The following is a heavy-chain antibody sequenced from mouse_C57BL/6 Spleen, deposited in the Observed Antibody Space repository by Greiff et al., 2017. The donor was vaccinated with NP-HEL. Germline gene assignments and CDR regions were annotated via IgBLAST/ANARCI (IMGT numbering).Heavy chain of an antibody. CDR1: GFSFNTYA. CDR2: IRSKSNNYAT. CDR3: ERGGVYDYDDYAMDY. V-gene: IGHV10-1*01. J-gene: IGHJ4*01. D-gene: IGHD2-4*01. Sequence: EVKLMESGGGLVQPKGSLKLSCAASGFSFNTYAMNWVRQAPGKGLEWVARIRSKSNNYATYYADSVKDRFTISKDDSESMLYMQMNNLKTEDTAMYYCERGGVYDYDDYAMDYWGQGTSVTVSS.